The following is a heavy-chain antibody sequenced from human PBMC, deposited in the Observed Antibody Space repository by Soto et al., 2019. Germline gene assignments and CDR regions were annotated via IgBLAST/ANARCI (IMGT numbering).Heavy chain of an antibody. Sequence: EVQLVESGGGMVQMGGSLRLSCVASGFNFETHDMHWVRQVTGKGLEWVAGIGTLFDRFYPDSVKGRFTISRENAKTSVYLQMTKLRTGDTGVYYCARGRSKDFVSSPPPMFDPRGQGTLVTVSS. CDR3: ARGRSKDFVSSPPPMFDP. CDR1: GFNFETHD. J-gene: IGHJ5*02. V-gene: IGHV3-13*01. CDR2: IGTLFDR.